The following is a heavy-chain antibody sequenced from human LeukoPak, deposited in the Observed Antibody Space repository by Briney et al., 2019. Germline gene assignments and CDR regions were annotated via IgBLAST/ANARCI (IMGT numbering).Heavy chain of an antibody. CDR2: IYYSGST. J-gene: IGHJ4*02. V-gene: IGHV4-59*08. CDR1: GGSISSYH. Sequence: PSETLSLTCTVSGGSISSYHWSWIRQPPGKGLEWIGYIYYSGSTDYNPSLKSRVTISADTSKNQFSLKLSSVTAADTAVYYCARTLGFRWLVPSSFDYWGQGTLVTVSS. CDR3: ARTLGFRWLVPSSFDY. D-gene: IGHD6-19*01.